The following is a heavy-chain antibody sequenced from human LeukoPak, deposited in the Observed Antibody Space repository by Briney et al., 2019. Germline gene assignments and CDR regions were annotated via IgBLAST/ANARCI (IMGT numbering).Heavy chain of an antibody. J-gene: IGHJ4*02. Sequence: SETLSLTCAVYGGSFSGYYWSWIRQPPGKGLEWIGEINHSGSTNYNPSLKSRVTISVVTSKNQFSLKLSSVTAADTAVYYCASNSFDYYGSGSYSVDYWGQGTLVTVSS. CDR1: GGSFSGYY. D-gene: IGHD3-10*01. CDR2: INHSGST. CDR3: ASNSFDYYGSGSYSVDY. V-gene: IGHV4-34*01.